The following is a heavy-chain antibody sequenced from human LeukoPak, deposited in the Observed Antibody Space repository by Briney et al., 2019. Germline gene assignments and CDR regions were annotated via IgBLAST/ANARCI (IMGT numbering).Heavy chain of an antibody. V-gene: IGHV1-69*11. D-gene: IGHD1-26*01. CDR1: GYTFTSYG. Sequence: GASVKVSCKASGYTFTSYGISWVRQAPGQGLEWMGIINPIGGTTDYAQKFQGRVTITADESTSTAYMELSSLRSEDTAVYYCARDRAEPRELEHYYYMDVWGKGTTVTVSS. CDR3: ARDRAEPRELEHYYYMDV. J-gene: IGHJ6*03. CDR2: INPIGGTT.